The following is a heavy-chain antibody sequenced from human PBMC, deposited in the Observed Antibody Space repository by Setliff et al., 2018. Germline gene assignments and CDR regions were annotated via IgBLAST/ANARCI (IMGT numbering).Heavy chain of an antibody. J-gene: IGHJ6*03. D-gene: IGHD3-10*01. V-gene: IGHV4-39*01. CDR2: TYYSGDT. Sequence: KPSETLSLTCTVSGGSISTNTYFWGWIRQPPGKGLEWIGNTYYSGDTYYNPSLKRRVTISVDTSRNQFSLKLSSVTATDTAIYYCARHVGIRGRGYNYYYYYMDVWGKGTTVTVSS. CDR3: ARHVGIRGRGYNYYYYYMDV. CDR1: GGSISTNTYF.